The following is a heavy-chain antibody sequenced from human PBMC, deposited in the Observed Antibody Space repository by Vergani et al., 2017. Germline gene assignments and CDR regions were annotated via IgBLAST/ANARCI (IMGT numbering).Heavy chain of an antibody. D-gene: IGHD2-2*01. V-gene: IGHV4-39*01. J-gene: IGHJ4*02. CDR2: IYYSENK. CDR1: GGPITYGAFY. CDR3: ARGRSTFDY. Sequence: QLQLQESGPGLVKPSETLSLTCTVPGGPITYGAFYWGWVRQSPGKGLERIGSIYYSENKFYNPSLESRVTLSIDTTKNQFSLKLSSVTAADTAVYYCARGRSTFDYWGQGTLVTVSS.